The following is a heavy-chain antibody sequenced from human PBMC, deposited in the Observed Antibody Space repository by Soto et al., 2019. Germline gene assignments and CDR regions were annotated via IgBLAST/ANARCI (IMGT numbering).Heavy chain of an antibody. Sequence: ASVKVSCKVSGYTLTKLSMHWVRQAPGKGLEWMGGFDPEDGETIYAQKFQGRVTMTEDTSTDTAYMELSSLRSEDTAVYYCATATPGYGNYLRWFDPWGQGTLVTVSS. J-gene: IGHJ5*02. D-gene: IGHD5-12*01. V-gene: IGHV1-24*01. CDR1: GYTLTKLS. CDR2: FDPEDGET. CDR3: ATATPGYGNYLRWFDP.